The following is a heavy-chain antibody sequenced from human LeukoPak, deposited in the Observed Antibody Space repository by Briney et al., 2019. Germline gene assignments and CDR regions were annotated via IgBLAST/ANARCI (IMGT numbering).Heavy chain of an antibody. CDR1: GGSISSSSCY. D-gene: IGHD1-7*01. CDR3: ARRELGVFDP. J-gene: IGHJ5*02. V-gene: IGHV4-39*01. Sequence: PSETLSLTCTVSGGSISSSSCYWGWIRQPPGKGRDGIGSIYDSGSTYYNPSLTSRVTIPVDTSKHQFSLKLSSVTAADTAVYYCARRELGVFDPWGQGTLVTVSS. CDR2: IYDSGST.